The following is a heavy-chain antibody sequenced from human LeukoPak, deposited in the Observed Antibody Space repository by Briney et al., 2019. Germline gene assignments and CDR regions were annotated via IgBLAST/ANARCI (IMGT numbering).Heavy chain of an antibody. V-gene: IGHV3-23*01. CDR3: AKAGYSSTWYLTAFDI. D-gene: IGHD6-13*01. CDR2: ISGSGGST. Sequence: PGGSLRLSCAASGFTFSSYDMSWVRQAPGKGLEWVSAISGSGGSTYYADSVKGRFTISRGNSKNTLYLQMNSLRAEDTAVYYCAKAGYSSTWYLTAFDIWGQGTMVTVSS. CDR1: GFTFSSYD. J-gene: IGHJ3*02.